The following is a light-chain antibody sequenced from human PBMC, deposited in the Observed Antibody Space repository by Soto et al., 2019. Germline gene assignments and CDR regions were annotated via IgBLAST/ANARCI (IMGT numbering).Light chain of an antibody. CDR2: KAS. CDR3: QQYNSYSFWT. Sequence: DIQMTQSLSTLSASVEDRVTITCRTRQSMRSWLTRYQKKPRKSSKMLNYKASSIESGVASRFSGSVSRIKFAVTISSLYPDDFATYYCQQYNSYSFWTFGQGTKVDIK. V-gene: IGKV1-5*03. J-gene: IGKJ1*01. CDR1: QSMRSW.